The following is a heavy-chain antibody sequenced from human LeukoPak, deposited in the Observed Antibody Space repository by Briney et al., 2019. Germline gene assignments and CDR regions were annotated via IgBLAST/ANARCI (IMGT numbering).Heavy chain of an antibody. V-gene: IGHV3-23*01. CDR1: GFTFSSYG. J-gene: IGHJ6*03. CDR2: ISGSGGST. Sequence: GGSLRLSCAASGFTFSSYGMSWVRQAPGKGLEWVSAISGSGGSTYYADSVKGRFTISRDNSKNTLYLQMNSLRAEDTAVYYCAKLGADYYYYYMDVWGKGTTVTISS. CDR3: AKLGADYYYYYMDV. D-gene: IGHD7-27*01.